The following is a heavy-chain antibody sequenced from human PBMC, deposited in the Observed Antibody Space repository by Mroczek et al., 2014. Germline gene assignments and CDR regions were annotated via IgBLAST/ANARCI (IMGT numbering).Heavy chain of an antibody. CDR2: INPNSGGT. J-gene: IGHJ4*02. CDR1: GYTFTGYY. V-gene: IGHV1-2*02. D-gene: IGHD2-2*01. Sequence: QVQLVESGAEVKKPGASVKVSCKASGYTFTGYYMHWVRQAPGQGLEWMGWINPNSGGTNYAQKFQGRVTMTRDTSISTAYMELSRLRSDDTAVYYCAISLGYCSSTSCTPLDYWGQGTPGHPSPQ. CDR3: AISLGYCSSTSCTPLDY.